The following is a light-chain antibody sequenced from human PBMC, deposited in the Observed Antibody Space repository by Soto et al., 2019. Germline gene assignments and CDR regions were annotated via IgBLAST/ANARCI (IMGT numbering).Light chain of an antibody. V-gene: IGKV3-11*01. Sequence: EIVLTQSPATLSLSPGERATLSGRASQSVSSYLAWYQQKPGQAPRLLIYDASNRSTGIPARFSASGSGTDFTLTISSLELEDLEVYYCAQCSSWPTWTFGQGTKVEIK. J-gene: IGKJ1*01. CDR1: QSVSSY. CDR3: AQCSSWPTWT. CDR2: DAS.